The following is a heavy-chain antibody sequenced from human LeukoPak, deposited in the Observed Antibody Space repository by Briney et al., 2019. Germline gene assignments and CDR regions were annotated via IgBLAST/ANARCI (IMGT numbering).Heavy chain of an antibody. CDR3: AAPGDSGSWKISGAFDI. Sequence: GTSVKVSCKASGFTFTSSAMQWVRQARGQRLEWIGWIVVGSGNTNYAQKFQERVTITRDMSTSTAYMELSGLRSEDTAVYYCAAPGDSGSWKISGAFDIWGQGTMVTVSS. CDR2: IVVGSGNT. V-gene: IGHV1-58*02. J-gene: IGHJ3*02. CDR1: GFTFTSSA. D-gene: IGHD6-13*01.